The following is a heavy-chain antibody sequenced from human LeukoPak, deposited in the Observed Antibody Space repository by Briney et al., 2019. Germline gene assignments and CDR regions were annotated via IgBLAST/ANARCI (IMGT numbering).Heavy chain of an antibody. CDR2: ISYDGSNK. V-gene: IGHV3-30*18. CDR3: AKVTAAVAGYFDY. CDR1: GFTFSYYG. J-gene: IGHJ4*02. D-gene: IGHD6-19*01. Sequence: GGSLRLSCAASGFTFSYYGMHWVRQAPGKGLEWVAVISYDGSNKYYADSVKGRFTISRDNSKNTLYLQMNSLRAEDTAVYYCAKVTAAVAGYFDYWGQGTLVTVSS.